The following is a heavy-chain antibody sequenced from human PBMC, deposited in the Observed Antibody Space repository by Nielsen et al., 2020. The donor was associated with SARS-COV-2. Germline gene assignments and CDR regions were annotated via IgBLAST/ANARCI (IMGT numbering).Heavy chain of an antibody. CDR1: GYSFTSYW. V-gene: IGHV5-10-1*01. D-gene: IGHD4-17*01. CDR3: AIWVRTTVTTSYYYYMDV. CDR2: IDPSDSYT. J-gene: IGHJ6*03. Sequence: GESLKISCKGSGYSFTSYWISWVRQMPGKGLEWMGRIDPSDSYTNYSPSFQGHVTISADKSISTAYLQWSSLKASDTAMYYCAIWVRTTVTTSYYYYMDVWGKGTTVTVSS.